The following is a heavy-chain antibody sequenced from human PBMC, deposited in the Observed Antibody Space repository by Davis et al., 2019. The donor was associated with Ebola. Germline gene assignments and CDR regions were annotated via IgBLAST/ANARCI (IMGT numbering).Heavy chain of an antibody. V-gene: IGHV4-38-2*02. CDR3: ARDETFGSGSFDY. Sequence: PSETLSLTCAVSGSSISSGHFWGWIRQPPGKGLEWIASIYPSGSTYFNPSLKSRVTLSVDTSKNQFSLELSSVTAADTAVYYCARDETFGSGSFDYWGQGTLVAVSS. J-gene: IGHJ4*02. CDR2: IYPSGST. CDR1: GSSISSGHF. D-gene: IGHD3-10*01.